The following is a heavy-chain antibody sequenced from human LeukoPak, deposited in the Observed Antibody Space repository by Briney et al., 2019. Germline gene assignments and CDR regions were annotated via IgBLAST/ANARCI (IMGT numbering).Heavy chain of an antibody. Sequence: SETLSLTCTVSGGSISSYYWSWIRQPPGKGLEWIGYIYYSGSTNYNPSLKSRVTISVDTSKNQFSLKLSSVTAADTAVYYCARQGDGFWYFDLWGRGTLVTVSS. CDR3: ARQGDGFWYFDL. CDR2: IYYSGST. J-gene: IGHJ2*01. CDR1: GGSISSYY. V-gene: IGHV4-59*08. D-gene: IGHD2-21*02.